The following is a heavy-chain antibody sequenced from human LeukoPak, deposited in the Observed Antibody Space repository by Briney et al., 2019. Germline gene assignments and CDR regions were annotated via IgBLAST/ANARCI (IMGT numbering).Heavy chain of an antibody. D-gene: IGHD4-17*01. V-gene: IGHV3-30*04. CDR1: GFIFSTYA. CDR2: LAYDGSNQ. J-gene: IGHJ4*02. Sequence: PGWSLRLSCAASGFIFSTYAMYWVRQAPGKGLEWVAVLAYDGSNQYYGDSVNGRFTISRDNSKRMLYLQMNSLRTEDTAVYYCATDRHYAVTSSLLFEYWGQGTLASDSS. CDR3: ATDRHYAVTSSLLFEY.